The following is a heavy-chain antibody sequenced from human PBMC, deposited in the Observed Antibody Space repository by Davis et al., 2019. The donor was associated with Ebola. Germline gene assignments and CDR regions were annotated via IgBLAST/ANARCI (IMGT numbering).Heavy chain of an antibody. CDR3: ATDILSQPRD. V-gene: IGHV4-39*02. CDR2: IFHTGAT. J-gene: IGHJ4*02. Sequence: PSETLSLTCTVSGGSISSSTYHWVWVRQPPGKGLEWISSIFHTGATYYSPSLKSRVTMFVDTSKNQFSLNVYSVTAADTAIYYCATDILSQPRDWGQGTLVTVSS. CDR1: GGSISSSTYH.